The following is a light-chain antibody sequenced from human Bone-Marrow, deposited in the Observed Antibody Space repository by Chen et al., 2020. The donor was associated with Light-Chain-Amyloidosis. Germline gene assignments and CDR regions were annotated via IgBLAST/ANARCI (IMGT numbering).Light chain of an antibody. CDR1: DLPTKY. Sequence: SYELPQPPSVSVSPGQTARTPCSGDDLPTKYAYWYQQKPGQAPVLVIHRDTERPSGISERFSGSSSGTTATLTISGVQAEDEADHHCQSADSSGTYEVIFGGGTRLTVL. CDR2: RDT. CDR3: QSADSSGTYEVI. J-gene: IGLJ2*01. V-gene: IGLV3-25*03.